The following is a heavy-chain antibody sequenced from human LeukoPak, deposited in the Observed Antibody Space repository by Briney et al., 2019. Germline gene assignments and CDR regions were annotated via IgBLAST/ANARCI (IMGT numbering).Heavy chain of an antibody. V-gene: IGHV1-2*02. CDR2: INPNSGGT. Sequence: ASVKVSCKASGYTFTVFYMHWVRQAPGQGLEWMGWINPNSGGTNYAQKFQGRVTMTRDTSISTAYMELSRLRSDDTAVYYCARALFRGIAAAGTGYWGQGTLVTVSS. J-gene: IGHJ4*02. CDR1: GYTFTVFY. CDR3: ARALFRGIAAAGTGY. D-gene: IGHD6-13*01.